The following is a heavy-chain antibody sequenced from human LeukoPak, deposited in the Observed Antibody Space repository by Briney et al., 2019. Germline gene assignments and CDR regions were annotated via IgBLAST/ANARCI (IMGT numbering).Heavy chain of an antibody. J-gene: IGHJ6*03. V-gene: IGHV4-39*01. CDR2: IYYSGAT. Sequence: PSETLSLTCVVSGDSITRSEYYWDWIRQPPGKGLEWIGSIYYSGATYYSGSLKSRATISVDTIKNQFSLELRSVTAADTALYYCARRLRGGRRYHYYYMDVWGKGNPGHRLL. D-gene: IGHD2-15*01. CDR1: GDSITRSEYY. CDR3: ARRLRGGRRYHYYYMDV.